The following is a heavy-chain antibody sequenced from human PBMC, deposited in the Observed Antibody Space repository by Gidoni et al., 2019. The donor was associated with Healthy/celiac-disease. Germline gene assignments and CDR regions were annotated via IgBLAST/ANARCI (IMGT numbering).Heavy chain of an antibody. D-gene: IGHD6-19*01. Sequence: QLQLQESGPGLVKPSETLSLTCTVSGGSISSSSYYWGWIRQPPGKGLEWIGSIYYSGSTYYNPSLKSRVTISVDTSKNQFSLKLSSVTAADTAVYYCARAESSIAVAGLYDYWGQGTLVTVSS. V-gene: IGHV4-39*01. J-gene: IGHJ4*02. CDR2: IYYSGST. CDR1: GGSISSSSYY. CDR3: ARAESSIAVAGLYDY.